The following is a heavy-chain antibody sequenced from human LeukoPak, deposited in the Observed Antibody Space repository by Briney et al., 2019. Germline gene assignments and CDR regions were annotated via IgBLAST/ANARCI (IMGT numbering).Heavy chain of an antibody. J-gene: IGHJ4*02. V-gene: IGHV1-46*01. Sequence: ASVKVSCKASGYTFTSYYMHWVRQAPGQGLEWMGIINPSGGSTNYAQKFQGRVTMTSNTSITTAYLELSSLRSDDTAVYFCAPGSMTYDYWGQGTLVTVSS. D-gene: IGHD3-10*01. CDR1: GYTFTSYY. CDR2: INPSGGST. CDR3: APGSMTYDY.